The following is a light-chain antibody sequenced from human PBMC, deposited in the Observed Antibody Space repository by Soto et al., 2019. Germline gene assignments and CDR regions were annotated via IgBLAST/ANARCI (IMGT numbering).Light chain of an antibody. V-gene: IGKV3-20*01. CDR3: QRYGSSPLT. CDR1: QSVSSNH. Sequence: EIVLTQSPGTLSLSPGERATLSCRASQSVSSNHLAWYQQKPGQAPRLLIYGASTRASGIPDRFSGSGSGTDFTLTISRLEPEDIGVYYCQRYGSSPLTLAGGTNVDIK. J-gene: IGKJ4*01. CDR2: GAS.